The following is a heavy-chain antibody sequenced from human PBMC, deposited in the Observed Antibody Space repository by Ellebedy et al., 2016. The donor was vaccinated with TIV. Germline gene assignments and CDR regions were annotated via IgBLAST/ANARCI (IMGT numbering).Heavy chain of an antibody. CDR2: ISSSAGVI. V-gene: IGHV3-48*03. CDR1: TFSFSTYD. Sequence: PGGSLRLSCAASTFSFSTYDMNWFRQAPGKRLEWLSFISSSAGVIKYADSVRGRFTISRDNAKNSLYLQMNCLRAEDTAVYYCARDRFSGAAAGPTGYWGQGTLVTVSS. J-gene: IGHJ4*02. D-gene: IGHD6-13*01. CDR3: ARDRFSGAAAGPTGY.